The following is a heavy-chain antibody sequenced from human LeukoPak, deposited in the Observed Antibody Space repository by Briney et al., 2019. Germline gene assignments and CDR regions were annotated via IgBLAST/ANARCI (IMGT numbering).Heavy chain of an antibody. J-gene: IGHJ4*02. CDR2: IYYSGST. CDR3: ARWELGENYFDY. V-gene: IGHV4-59*01. Sequence: SETLSLTCTVSGGSISSYYWSWIRQPPGKGLEWIGYIYYSGSTNYNPSLKSRVTISVDTSKNQFSPKLSSVTAADTAVYYCARWELGENYFDYWGQGTLVTVSS. CDR1: GGSISSYY. D-gene: IGHD1-26*01.